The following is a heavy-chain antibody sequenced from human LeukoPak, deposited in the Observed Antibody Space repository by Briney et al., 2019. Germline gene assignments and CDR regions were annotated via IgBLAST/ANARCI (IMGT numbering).Heavy chain of an antibody. Sequence: ASVKVSCKASGYIITGYYLHWVRQAPGQGLEWMGRINPNSGGTDYAQIFRGRVTMTRDTSINTAYMELNRLTSDDTAVYFCAGEQLVGAGGRWFDPWGQGTLVTVSS. V-gene: IGHV1-2*06. D-gene: IGHD1-1*01. CDR1: GYIITGYY. CDR2: INPNSGGT. J-gene: IGHJ5*02. CDR3: AGEQLVGAGGRWFDP.